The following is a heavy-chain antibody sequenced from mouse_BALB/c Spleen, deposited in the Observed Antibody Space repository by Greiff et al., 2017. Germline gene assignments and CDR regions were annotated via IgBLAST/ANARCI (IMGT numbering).Heavy chain of an antibody. D-gene: IGHD1-1*01. CDR2: ISSGGSYT. CDR1: GFTFSSYG. J-gene: IGHJ1*01. CDR3: ARHNYYSSSSWYFDV. V-gene: IGHV5-6*01. Sequence: EVQRVESGGDLVKPGGSLKLSCAASGFTFSSYGMSWVRQTPDKRLEWVATISSGGSYTYYPDSVKGRFTISRDNAKNTLYLQMSSLKSEDTAMYYCARHNYYSSSSWYFDVWGAGTTVTVSS.